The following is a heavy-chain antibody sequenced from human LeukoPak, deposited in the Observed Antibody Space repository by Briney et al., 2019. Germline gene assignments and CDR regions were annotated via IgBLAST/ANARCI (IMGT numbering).Heavy chain of an antibody. Sequence: ASVKVSCKASGGTFSSYGASWVRQAPGQGLEWMGGIIPILGTTKYAQKFQGRVTITADESTSTAYMELSSLRSDDTAVYYCARGTAMVTRFDYWGQGTLVTVSS. CDR1: GGTFSSYG. J-gene: IGHJ4*02. V-gene: IGHV1-69*13. CDR3: ARGTAMVTRFDY. CDR2: IIPILGTT. D-gene: IGHD5-18*01.